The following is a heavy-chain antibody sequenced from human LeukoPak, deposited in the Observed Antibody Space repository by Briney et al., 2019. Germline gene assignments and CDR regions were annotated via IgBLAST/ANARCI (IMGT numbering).Heavy chain of an antibody. D-gene: IGHD6-19*01. V-gene: IGHV3-64*01. CDR3: ARGVADGFDP. Sequence: GGSLRLSCAASGFTFSSYAMSWVRQAPGKGLEWVSAISRNGGSTYYANSVKGRFTISRDNSKNTLYLQMGSLRAEDMAVYYCARGVADGFDPWGQGTLVSVSS. CDR1: GFTFSSYA. J-gene: IGHJ5*02. CDR2: ISRNGGST.